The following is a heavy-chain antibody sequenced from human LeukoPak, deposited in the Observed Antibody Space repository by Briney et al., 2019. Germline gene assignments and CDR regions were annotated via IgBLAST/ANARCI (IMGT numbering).Heavy chain of an antibody. CDR3: ARWAQIPATLVYYFDY. D-gene: IGHD4-23*01. Sequence: PSETLSLTCAVYGGSFSGYYWSWIRQPPGKGLEWIGEINHSGSTNYNPSLKSRVTISVDTSKNQFSLKLSSVTAADTAVYYCARWAQIPATLVYYFDYWGQGTLVTVSS. V-gene: IGHV4-34*01. J-gene: IGHJ4*02. CDR2: INHSGST. CDR1: GGSFSGYY.